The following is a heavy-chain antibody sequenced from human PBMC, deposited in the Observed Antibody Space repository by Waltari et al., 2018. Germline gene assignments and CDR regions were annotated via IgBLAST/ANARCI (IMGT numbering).Heavy chain of an antibody. CDR2: IYYSGST. J-gene: IGHJ4*02. Sequence: QLQLQESGPGLVKPSETLSLTCTVSGGSISSSSYYWGWIRQPPGKGLEWLGSIYYSGSTNYNPSPNSRVTIEVDTSKNQFSLKLGSVTAADTAVYYCASPTRGSSYYHNYFDYWGQGTLVTVSS. CDR3: ASPTRGSSYYHNYFDY. CDR1: GGSISSSSYY. D-gene: IGHD3-16*01. V-gene: IGHV4-39*07.